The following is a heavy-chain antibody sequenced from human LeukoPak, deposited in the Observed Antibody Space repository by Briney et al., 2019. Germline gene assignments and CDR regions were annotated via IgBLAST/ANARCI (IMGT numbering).Heavy chain of an antibody. V-gene: IGHV1-2*02. D-gene: IGHD2-21*02. J-gene: IGHJ5*02. CDR1: GYTFSGYY. CDR2: INPNSAGT. CDR3: ARGGTICSGGDCYLNWLDP. Sequence: ASVKVSCKASGYTFSGYYMHWVRQAPGRGLEWMGWINPNSAGTNYAQKFQGRVTMTRDTSISTAYMDLSRLTSDDTAVYYCARGGTICSGGDCYLNWLDPWGQGTLVTVSS.